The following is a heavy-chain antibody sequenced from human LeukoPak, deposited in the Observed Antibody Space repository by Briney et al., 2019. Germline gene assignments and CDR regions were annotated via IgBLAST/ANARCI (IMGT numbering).Heavy chain of an antibody. J-gene: IGHJ4*02. CDR3: ARGPMGYYDSTGYDN. D-gene: IGHD3-22*01. CDR1: GFSFSSYW. CDR2: IKQYGSEK. V-gene: IGHV3-7*01. Sequence: GGTLTLSCAASGFSFSSYWMSWVRQPPAQGQERVANIKQYGSEKYYVVSVKGRLTISSDNAKNSLYLQMNSLRAEDTAVYYCARGPMGYYDSTGYDNWGQGTLVTVST.